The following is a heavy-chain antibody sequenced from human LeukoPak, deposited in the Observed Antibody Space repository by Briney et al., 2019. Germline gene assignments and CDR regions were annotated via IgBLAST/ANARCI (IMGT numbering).Heavy chain of an antibody. D-gene: IGHD3-16*01. CDR3: ARDRLHYFDY. V-gene: IGHV4-59*01. CDR2: IYYSGST. J-gene: IGHJ4*02. CDR1: GGSISSYY. Sequence: PSETLSLTCTVSGGSISSYYWSWIRQPPGKGLEWIGYIYYSGSTNYNPSLKSRVTISVHTSKNQFSLKLSSVTAADTAVYYCARDRLHYFDYWGQGTLVTVSS.